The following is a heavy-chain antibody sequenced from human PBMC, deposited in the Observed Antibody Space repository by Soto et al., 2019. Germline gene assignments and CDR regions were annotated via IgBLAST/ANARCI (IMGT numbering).Heavy chain of an antibody. CDR2: ISYIGPT. CDR1: GGSISNYY. D-gene: IGHD5-18*01. CDR3: VRGGGGYGNGTIDY. J-gene: IGHJ4*02. Sequence: SETLSLTCTVSGGSISNYYWSWVRQSPGKGLEWIGYISYIGPTNYNPSLKSRVTISLDTSKNQFSLKLRSVTAADTAVYYCVRGGGGYGNGTIDYWGQGTLVTVSS. V-gene: IGHV4-59*01.